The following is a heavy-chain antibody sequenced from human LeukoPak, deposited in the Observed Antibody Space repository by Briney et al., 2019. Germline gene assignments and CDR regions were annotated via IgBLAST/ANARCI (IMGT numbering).Heavy chain of an antibody. Sequence: GGSLRLSCVVSGFTFNRCWMNWVRQAPGKGLEWVAHINPDGRDTYYVDSVKGRFTISRDNAQNSMYLQMNSLRVEDTAVYYCTSWGDTTAEYFQRWGRGTLVTVSS. V-gene: IGHV3-7*01. D-gene: IGHD2-21*02. CDR1: GFTFNRCW. CDR3: TSWGDTTAEYFQR. CDR2: INPDGRDT. J-gene: IGHJ1*01.